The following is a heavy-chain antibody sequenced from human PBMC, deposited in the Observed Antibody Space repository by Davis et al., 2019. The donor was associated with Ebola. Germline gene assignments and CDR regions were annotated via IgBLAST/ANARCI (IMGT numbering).Heavy chain of an antibody. CDR3: ARAPMVRGVRYYYYYGMDV. V-gene: IGHV3-21*04. D-gene: IGHD3-10*01. Sequence: GESLKISCAASGFTFSSYSMNWVRQAPGKGLEWVSSISSSSSYIYYADSVKGRFTISRDNAKNSLYLQMNSLRAEDTAVYYCARAPMVRGVRYYYYYGMDVWGQGTTVTVSS. CDR2: ISSSSSYI. J-gene: IGHJ6*02. CDR1: GFTFSSYS.